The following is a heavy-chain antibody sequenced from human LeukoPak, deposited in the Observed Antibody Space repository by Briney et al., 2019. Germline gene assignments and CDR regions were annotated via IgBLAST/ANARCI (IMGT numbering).Heavy chain of an antibody. CDR2: MNPNSGNT. CDR1: GYTFTSYD. Sequence: GASVKVSCKASGYTFTSYDINWVRQATGQGLEWMGWMNPNSGNTGYAQKFQGRVTMTRNTSISTAYMELSSLRSEDTAVYYCARGLAHTAMVLHWGQGTLVTVSS. J-gene: IGHJ4*02. V-gene: IGHV1-8*01. CDR3: ARGLAHTAMVLH. D-gene: IGHD5-18*01.